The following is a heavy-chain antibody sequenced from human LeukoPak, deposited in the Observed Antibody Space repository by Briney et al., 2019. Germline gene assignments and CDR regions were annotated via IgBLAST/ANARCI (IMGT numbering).Heavy chain of an antibody. V-gene: IGHV4-34*01. CDR1: GGSFSGYY. D-gene: IGHD2-21*01. CDR3: ARVVNSGTLPPIDY. J-gene: IGHJ4*02. Sequence: SETLSLTCAVYGGSFSGYYWSWIRQPPGKGLEWIGEINHSGSTNYNPSLKSRVTISVDTSRNPFSLKLSSVTAADTAVYYCARVVNSGTLPPIDYWGQGTLVTVSS. CDR2: INHSGST.